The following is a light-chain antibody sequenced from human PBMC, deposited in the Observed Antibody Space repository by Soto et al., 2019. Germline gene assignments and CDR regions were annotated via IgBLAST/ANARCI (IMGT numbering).Light chain of an antibody. Sequence: QSVLTQPPSVSVAPGQKVTVSCSGSSANIGSNYVSWYQQLPGTAPKLVIYDSDKRASEIPDRFSGSKSGTSATLDITGLQTGDEADYYCGAWDSSLSVVVFGGGTKVTVL. V-gene: IGLV1-51*01. J-gene: IGLJ2*01. CDR1: SANIGSNY. CDR2: DSD. CDR3: GAWDSSLSVVV.